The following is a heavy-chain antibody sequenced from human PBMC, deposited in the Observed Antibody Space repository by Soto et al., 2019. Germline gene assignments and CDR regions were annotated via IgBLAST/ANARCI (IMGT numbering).Heavy chain of an antibody. CDR2: IYYSGST. CDR3: ARERRPPYYYGMDV. Sequence: TSETLSLTCTVSGGSVSSGSYYWSWIRQPPGKGLEWIGYIYYSGSTNYNPSLKSRVTISVDTSKNQFSLKLSSVTAADTAVYYCARERRPPYYYGMDVWGQGTTVTVSS. CDR1: GGSVSSGSYY. V-gene: IGHV4-61*01. J-gene: IGHJ6*02.